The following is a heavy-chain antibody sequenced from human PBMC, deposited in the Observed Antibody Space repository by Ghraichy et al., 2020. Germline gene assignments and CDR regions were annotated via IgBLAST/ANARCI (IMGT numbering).Heavy chain of an antibody. Sequence: GGSRRLSCAASGFTFSSYSMNWVRQAPGKGLEWASSIVSSSGYIYYADSLKGRFTISRDNAKNSLYLQMNSLRAEDTAVYYCARQGDILTGYYGIDYWGQGTLVTVSS. D-gene: IGHD3-9*01. CDR1: GFTFSSYS. J-gene: IGHJ4*02. V-gene: IGHV3-21*01. CDR3: ARQGDILTGYYGIDY. CDR2: IVSSSGYI.